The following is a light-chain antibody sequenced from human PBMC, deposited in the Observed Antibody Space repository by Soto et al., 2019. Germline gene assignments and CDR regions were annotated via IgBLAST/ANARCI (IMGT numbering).Light chain of an antibody. J-gene: IGKJ5*01. CDR2: DAS. V-gene: IGKV1-5*01. CDR3: QQYNTYVT. Sequence: DIQLTQSPSTLSAAVGDSVTITCRASQNIRNLLAWYQQKPGKAPKPLIYDASTLKTGVPSRFCGGGSGSEFNFTITGLQPDDFASYFCQQYNTYVTFGQGTRLEIK. CDR1: QNIRNL.